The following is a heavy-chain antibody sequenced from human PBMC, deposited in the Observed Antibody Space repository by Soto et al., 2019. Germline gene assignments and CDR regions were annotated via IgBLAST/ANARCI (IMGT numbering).Heavy chain of an antibody. Sequence: SETLSLTCTVSGGSISSYYWSWIRQPPGKGLEWIGYIYYSGSTNYNPSLKSRVTISVDTSKNQFSLKLSSVTAADTAVYYCARFRYYDSSGYRAGAFDIWGQGTMVTVSS. CDR2: IYYSGST. CDR3: ARFRYYDSSGYRAGAFDI. D-gene: IGHD3-22*01. V-gene: IGHV4-59*01. CDR1: GGSISSYY. J-gene: IGHJ3*02.